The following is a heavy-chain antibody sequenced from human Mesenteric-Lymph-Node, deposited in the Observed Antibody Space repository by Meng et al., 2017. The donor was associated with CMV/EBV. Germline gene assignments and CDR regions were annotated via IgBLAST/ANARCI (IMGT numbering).Heavy chain of an antibody. D-gene: IGHD6-19*01. Sequence: GGSLRLSCAASGFTFSSYAMTWVRQAPGKGLEWVSTPSGSGDSTYYADSVKGRFTISRDNSKNTLYVQMKSLRAEDTAVYYCARERWTVAATDYYYGLDVWGQGTTVTVSS. CDR1: GFTFSSYA. CDR2: PSGSGDST. CDR3: ARERWTVAATDYYYGLDV. V-gene: IGHV3-23*01. J-gene: IGHJ6*02.